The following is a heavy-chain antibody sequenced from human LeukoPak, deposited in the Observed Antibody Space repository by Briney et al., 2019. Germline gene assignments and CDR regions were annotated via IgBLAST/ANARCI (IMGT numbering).Heavy chain of an antibody. D-gene: IGHD6-19*01. CDR3: ARGYSSGWSGYYYYYVDV. Sequence: PSETLSLTCTVSGGSISSSSYYWGWIRQPPGKGLEWIGYIYYSGSTNYNPSLKSRVTISVDTSKDQFSLKLSSVTAADTAVYYCARGYSSGWSGYYYYYVDVWGKGTTVTISS. CDR1: GGSISSSSYY. V-gene: IGHV4-61*05. J-gene: IGHJ6*03. CDR2: IYYSGST.